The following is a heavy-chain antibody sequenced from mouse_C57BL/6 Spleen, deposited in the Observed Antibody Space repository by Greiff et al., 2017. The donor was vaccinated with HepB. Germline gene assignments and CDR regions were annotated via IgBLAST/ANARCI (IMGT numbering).Heavy chain of an antibody. D-gene: IGHD2-4*01. Sequence: VKLQQSGPGLVAPSQSLSITCTVSGFSLTSYAISWVRQPPGKGLEWLGVIWTGGGTNYNSALKSRLSISKDNSKSQVFLKMNSLQTDDTARYYCARSIYYDYDGYAMDYWGQGTSVTVSS. J-gene: IGHJ4*01. V-gene: IGHV2-9-1*01. CDR3: ARSIYYDYDGYAMDY. CDR2: IWTGGGT. CDR1: GFSLTSYA.